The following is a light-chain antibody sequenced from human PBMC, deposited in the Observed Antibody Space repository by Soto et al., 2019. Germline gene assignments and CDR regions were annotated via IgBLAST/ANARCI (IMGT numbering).Light chain of an antibody. CDR3: SSYTSSSTLE. J-gene: IGLJ7*01. Sequence: QSALTQPASVSGSPGQSITISCTGTSSDVGGYNYVSWYQQHPGKAPKLMIYEVSNRPSGVSNRFSGYKSGNTASLTISGRQAEDEADYYCSSYTSSSTLEIGGGTQLTVL. CDR2: EVS. V-gene: IGLV2-14*01. CDR1: SSDVGGYNY.